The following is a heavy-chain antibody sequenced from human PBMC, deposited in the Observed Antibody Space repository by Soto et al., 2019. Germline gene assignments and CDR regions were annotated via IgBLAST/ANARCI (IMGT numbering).Heavy chain of an antibody. CDR3: ARDSPDYGDTPLIDY. CDR2: IYYSGST. V-gene: IGHV4-31*03. J-gene: IGHJ4*02. D-gene: IGHD4-17*01. CDR1: GGSISSGGYY. Sequence: QVQLQESGPGLVKPSQTLSLTCTDSGGSISSGGYYWSWIRQHPGKGLEWIGYIYYSGSTYYNPSLKSRVTISVDTSKNQFSLKLSSVTAADTAVYYCARDSPDYGDTPLIDYWGQGTLVTVSS.